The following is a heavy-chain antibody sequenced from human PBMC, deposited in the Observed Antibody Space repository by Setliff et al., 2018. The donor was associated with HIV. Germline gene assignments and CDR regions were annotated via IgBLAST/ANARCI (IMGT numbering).Heavy chain of an antibody. Sequence: SETLSLTCTVSGGSISGTSYYWGWIRQPPGKGLEWIGSIYYSGTTYHNPSLKSRVTISVDTSKTQFSLKLSSVTAAETALSYCARHDPSGELYNFDHWGQGTLVTVSS. J-gene: IGHJ4*02. V-gene: IGHV4-39*01. CDR2: IYYSGTT. CDR1: GGSISGTSYY. D-gene: IGHD3-10*01. CDR3: ARHDPSGELYNFDH.